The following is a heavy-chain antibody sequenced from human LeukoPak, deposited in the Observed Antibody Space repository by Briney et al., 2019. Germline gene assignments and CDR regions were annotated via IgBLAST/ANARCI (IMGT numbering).Heavy chain of an antibody. CDR1: GYTFTSYG. CDR3: ARCSARLYYDILTGYPHYYMDV. CDR2: TSAYNGNT. J-gene: IGHJ6*03. Sequence: GASVKVSCKASGYTFTSYGISWVRQAPGQGLEWMGWTSAYNGNTNYAQKLQGRVTMTTDTSTSTAYMELRSLRSDDTAVYYCARCSARLYYDILTGYPHYYMDVWGKGTTVTISS. V-gene: IGHV1-18*01. D-gene: IGHD3-9*01.